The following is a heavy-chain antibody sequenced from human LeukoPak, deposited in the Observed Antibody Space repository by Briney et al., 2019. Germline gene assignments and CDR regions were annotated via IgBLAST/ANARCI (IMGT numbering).Heavy chain of an antibody. CDR3: AVSARVERVWHYFNY. CDR2: ISYDGSNK. CDR1: GFTFSSYG. D-gene: IGHD6-6*01. Sequence: PGGSLRLSCAASGFTFSSYGMHWVRQAPGKGLEWVAVISYDGSNKYYADSVKGRFTISRDNSKNTLFLQMNSLRAEDTAVYYCAVSARVERVWHYFNYWGQGTLVTVSS. J-gene: IGHJ4*02. V-gene: IGHV3-30*03.